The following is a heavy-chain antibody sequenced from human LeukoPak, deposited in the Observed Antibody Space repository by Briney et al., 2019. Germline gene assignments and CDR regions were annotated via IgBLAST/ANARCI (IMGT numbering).Heavy chain of an antibody. J-gene: IGHJ4*02. CDR3: ARGDYGDLGY. CDR1: EFSVGSNY. CDR2: MYSGGST. V-gene: IGHV3-66*01. Sequence: GGSLRLSCAASEFSVGSNYMTWVRQAPGKGLEWVSLMYSGGSTHYADSVKGRFTISRDNSKNTLYLQMNSLRVEDTAVYYCARGDYGDLGYWGQGTLVTVSS. D-gene: IGHD4-17*01.